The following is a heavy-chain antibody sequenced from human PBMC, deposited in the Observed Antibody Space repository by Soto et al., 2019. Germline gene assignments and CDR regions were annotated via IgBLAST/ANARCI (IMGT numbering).Heavy chain of an antibody. V-gene: IGHV4-4*07. Sequence: QVQLQESGPGLVKPSETLSLACTVSGDFFSAYYYNWIRQPAGKGLEWIGRIFSSGSTDYNPSLKSRVTMSIDTSKKQFSLQLRSVTAADTAVYYCASLTGSGFDPWGQGTLVTVSS. CDR1: GDFFSAYY. CDR3: ASLTGSGFDP. CDR2: IFSSGST. J-gene: IGHJ5*02.